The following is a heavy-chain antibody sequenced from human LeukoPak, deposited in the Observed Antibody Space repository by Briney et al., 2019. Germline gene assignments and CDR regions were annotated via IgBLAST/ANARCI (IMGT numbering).Heavy chain of an antibody. CDR1: GGSISSFY. CDR3: ARPGVGSGRYGAFDI. Sequence: ASETLSLTCTVSGGSISSFYWSWIRQPPGKGLEWIGYIFYSGSTNYNPSLESRVTMSVDTSKNQFSLKLRSVTAADTAVYYCARPGVGSGRYGAFDIWGQGTLIIVSS. J-gene: IGHJ3*02. D-gene: IGHD5-18*01. V-gene: IGHV4-59*08. CDR2: IFYSGST.